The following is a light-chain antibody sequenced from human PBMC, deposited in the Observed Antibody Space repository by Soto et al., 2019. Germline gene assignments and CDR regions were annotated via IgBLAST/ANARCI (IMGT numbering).Light chain of an antibody. CDR3: AAWDDSLSAVV. Sequence: QSALTQPPSASGTPGQRVTISCSGSSSNIGSHYVYWYQQLPGTAPKLLIYRNNQRPSGVPDRFSGSKSGTSASLAISGLRSEDEADSYCAAWDDSLSAVVFGGGTKLTVL. CDR2: RNN. J-gene: IGLJ2*01. CDR1: SSNIGSHY. V-gene: IGLV1-47*01.